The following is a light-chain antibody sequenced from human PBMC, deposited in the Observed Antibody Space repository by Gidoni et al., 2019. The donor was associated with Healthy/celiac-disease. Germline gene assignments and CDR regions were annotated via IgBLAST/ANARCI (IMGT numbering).Light chain of an antibody. CDR1: QGISSY. J-gene: IGKJ2*01. V-gene: IGKV1-9*01. CDR2: AAS. Sequence: DIQLTQSPSFLSASVGDRVTITCWASQGISSYLAWYQQKPGKAPKLLIYAASTLQSGVPSRLSGSGSGTEFTLTISSLQPEDFATYYCQQLYTFGQGTKLEIK. CDR3: QQLYT.